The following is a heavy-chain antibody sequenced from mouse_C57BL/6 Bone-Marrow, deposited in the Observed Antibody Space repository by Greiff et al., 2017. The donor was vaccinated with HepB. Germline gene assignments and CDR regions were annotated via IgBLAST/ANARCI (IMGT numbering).Heavy chain of an antibody. J-gene: IGHJ4*01. Sequence: VQLQQSGAELVKPGASVKLSCKASGYTFTEYPIHWVKQRSGQGLEWIGWFYPGSGSIKYNEKFKDKATLTADKSSSTVYMELSRLTSEDSAVYFCARDEGIYYYGSSYAMDYWGQGTSVTVSS. V-gene: IGHV1-62-2*01. CDR2: FYPGSGSI. D-gene: IGHD1-1*01. CDR3: ARDEGIYYYGSSYAMDY. CDR1: GYTFTEYP.